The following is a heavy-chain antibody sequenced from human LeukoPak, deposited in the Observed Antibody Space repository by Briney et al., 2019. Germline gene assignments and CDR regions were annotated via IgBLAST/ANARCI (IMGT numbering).Heavy chain of an antibody. Sequence: SETLSLTCTVSLGSISSYYWSWIRQPPGKELEWIGYIYYSGRTNYNPSLKSRVSISVDTSKNQFSLKLSSVTAADTAVYYCARDFGEMPNYWGQGTLVTVSS. CDR2: IYYSGRT. D-gene: IGHD5-24*01. V-gene: IGHV4-59*01. CDR1: LGSISSYY. CDR3: ARDFGEMPNY. J-gene: IGHJ4*02.